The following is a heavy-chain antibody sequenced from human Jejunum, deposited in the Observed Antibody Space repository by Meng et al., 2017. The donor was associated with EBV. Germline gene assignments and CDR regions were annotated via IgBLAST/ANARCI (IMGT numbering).Heavy chain of an antibody. CDR3: VRGPPPDT. J-gene: IGHJ5*02. Sequence: EVQLVEAGGGLVQPGDSLSLSCAASGFTLSSYGMHWVRQAPGKGLVLVSRINSDGSKTNYADSVKGRFTISRDIAKNTLYLQLNSLRADDTAVYYCVRGPPPDTWGQGTLVTVSS. CDR2: INSDGSKT. CDR1: GFTLSSYG. V-gene: IGHV3-74*01.